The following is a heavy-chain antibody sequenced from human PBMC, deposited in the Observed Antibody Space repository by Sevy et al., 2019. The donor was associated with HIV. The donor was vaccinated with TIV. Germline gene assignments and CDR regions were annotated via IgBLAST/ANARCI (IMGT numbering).Heavy chain of an antibody. CDR1: GFTFDDYA. Sequence: GGSLRLSCAASGFTFDDYAMHWVRQAPGKGLEWVSGISWNSGSIGYAGSVKGRFTISRDNAKNSLYLQMNSLRAEDTALYYCAKGPSIAVAGTLSGGGGMDVWGQGTTVTVSS. CDR3: AKGPSIAVAGTLSGGGGMDV. V-gene: IGHV3-9*01. CDR2: ISWNSGSI. J-gene: IGHJ6*02. D-gene: IGHD6-19*01.